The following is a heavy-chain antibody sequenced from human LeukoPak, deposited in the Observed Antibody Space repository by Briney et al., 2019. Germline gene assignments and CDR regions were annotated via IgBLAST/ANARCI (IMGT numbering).Heavy chain of an antibody. J-gene: IGHJ4*02. D-gene: IGHD3-3*01. V-gene: IGHV3-23*01. CDR1: GFTFSSYA. Sequence: GGSLRLSCAASGFTFSSYAMSWVRQAPGKGLEWVSAISGSVGSTYYADSVKGRFTISRDNSKNTLYLQMNSLRAEDTAVYYCAKGGRNTIFGVVITHFDYWGQGTLVTVSS. CDR3: AKGGRNTIFGVVITHFDY. CDR2: ISGSVGST.